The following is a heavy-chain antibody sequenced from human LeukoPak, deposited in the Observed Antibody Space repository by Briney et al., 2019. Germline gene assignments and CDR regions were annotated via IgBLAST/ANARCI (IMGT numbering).Heavy chain of an antibody. J-gene: IGHJ5*02. V-gene: IGHV4-38-2*02. Sequence: SETLSLTCTVSGYSISSGYYWGWIRQPPGKGLEWIGSIYHSGSTYYNPSLKSRATISPDTSKNQFSLKLSSVTAADTAVYYCARVGVYGDYGNWFDPWGQGTLVTVSS. CDR1: GYSISSGYY. CDR3: ARVGVYGDYGNWFDP. CDR2: IYHSGST. D-gene: IGHD4-17*01.